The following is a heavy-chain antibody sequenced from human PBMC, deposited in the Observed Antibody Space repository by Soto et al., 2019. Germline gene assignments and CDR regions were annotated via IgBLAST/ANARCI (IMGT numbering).Heavy chain of an antibody. V-gene: IGHV1-8*01. D-gene: IGHD3-9*01. J-gene: IGHJ5*02. CDR2: MNPNSGNT. CDR3: AETPTGYDILTGYYSPRWFDP. CDR1: GYTFTSYD. Sequence: ASVKVSCKASGYTFTSYDINWVRQATGQGLEWMGWMNPNSGNTGYAQKFQGRVTMTRNTSISTAYMELSSLRSEETAVYYCAETPTGYDILTGYYSPRWFDPWGQGTLVTVSS.